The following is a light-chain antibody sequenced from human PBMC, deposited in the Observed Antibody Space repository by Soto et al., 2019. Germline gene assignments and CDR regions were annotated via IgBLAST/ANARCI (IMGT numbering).Light chain of an antibody. CDR2: AAS. CDR3: QKYNSASWT. CDR1: QGISNY. J-gene: IGKJ1*01. Sequence: DIQLTQSPSFLSASVLDRVTFSFRASQGISNYLAWYQQKPGKVPKLLIYAASTLQSGVPSRFSGSGSGTDFTLTISSLQPEDVATYYCQKYNSASWTFGQGTKV. V-gene: IGKV1-27*01.